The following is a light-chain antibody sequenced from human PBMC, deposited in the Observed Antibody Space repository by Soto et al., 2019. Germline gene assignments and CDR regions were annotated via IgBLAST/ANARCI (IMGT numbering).Light chain of an antibody. CDR3: AAWDDSLSGVV. J-gene: IGLJ2*01. V-gene: IGLV1-47*01. Sequence: QSVLTQPPSASGTPGQRVTISCSGSSSNIGSNYVYWYQQLPGTVPQLLIYRNNERPSGVPDRFSGSKSGTSASLAISGLRFEDEADHYCAAWDDSLSGVVFGGGTKLTGL. CDR2: RNN. CDR1: SSNIGSNY.